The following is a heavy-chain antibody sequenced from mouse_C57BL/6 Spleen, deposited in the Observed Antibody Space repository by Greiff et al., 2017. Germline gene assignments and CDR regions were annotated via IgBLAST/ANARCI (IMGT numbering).Heavy chain of an antibody. CDR1: GYAITSGYY. CDR2: ISYDGSN. Sequence: EVKLVESGPGLVKPSQSLSLTCSVTGYAITSGYYWYWIRKFPGNKLEWMGYISYDGSNNYNPSLKNRITITRDTSKNQFFLQLNPVTTEDTATXYCARDKDYGMDYWGQGTSVTVSS. CDR3: ARDKDYGMDY. J-gene: IGHJ4*01. V-gene: IGHV3-6*01.